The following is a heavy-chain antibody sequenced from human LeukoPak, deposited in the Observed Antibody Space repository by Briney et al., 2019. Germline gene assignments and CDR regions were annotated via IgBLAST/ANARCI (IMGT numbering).Heavy chain of an antibody. CDR2: INPNSGGT. J-gene: IGHJ4*02. V-gene: IGHV1-2*02. D-gene: IGHD2-15*01. Sequence: EASVKVSCKASGYTFTGYYMHWVRQAPGQGLEWMGWINPNSGGTNYAQKFQGRVTMTRDTSISTAYMELSRLRSDDTAVYYCAGWYLIPYCSGGSCELDYWGQGTLVTVSS. CDR3: AGWYLIPYCSGGSCELDY. CDR1: GYTFTGYY.